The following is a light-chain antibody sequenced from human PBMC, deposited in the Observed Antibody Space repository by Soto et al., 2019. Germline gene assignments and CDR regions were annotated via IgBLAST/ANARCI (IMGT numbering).Light chain of an antibody. CDR1: QSSSTW. CDR2: DAS. Sequence: DIQMTQSPSTLPASVGDGVTITCRANQSSSTWLAWYQQKPGEAPKLLIYDASALPRGVPSRFSGSGSGTTFTLTISSLQSDDFATYYCLQYNGYYRTFGQGTKVDIK. V-gene: IGKV1-5*01. CDR3: LQYNGYYRT. J-gene: IGKJ1*01.